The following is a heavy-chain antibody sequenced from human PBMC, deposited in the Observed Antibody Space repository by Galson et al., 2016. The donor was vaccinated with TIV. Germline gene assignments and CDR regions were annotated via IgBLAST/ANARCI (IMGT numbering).Heavy chain of an antibody. J-gene: IGHJ4*02. CDR3: ARLRPHFEEPGFADQYFFDY. Sequence: TLSLTCTVSGDSISSSRHFWGWIRQPPGKGLEWIGTIYYSRYTYYTSSLKSRVTVSVDTSRNQISLNLTSVTAADTAVYSCARLRPHFEEPGFADQYFFDYWGQGMLVTVSS. CDR2: IYYSRYT. V-gene: IGHV4-39*01. D-gene: IGHD1-14*01. CDR1: GDSISSSRHF.